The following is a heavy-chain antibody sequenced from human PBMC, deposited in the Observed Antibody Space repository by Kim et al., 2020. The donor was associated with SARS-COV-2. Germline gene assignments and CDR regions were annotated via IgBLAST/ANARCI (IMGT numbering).Heavy chain of an antibody. V-gene: IGHV4-34*01. D-gene: IGHD2-21*02. CDR3: ARRVTGTIDY. CDR1: GESFSGNS. CDR2: ISQSGSS. Sequence: SETLSLTCAVYGESFSGNSWNWIRQPPGKGLEWIGEISQSGSSRYNPSLKSRVSIAADKSKNQFSLRLTSMTAADTAQNFCARRVTGTIDYWGQGIRV. J-gene: IGHJ4*02.